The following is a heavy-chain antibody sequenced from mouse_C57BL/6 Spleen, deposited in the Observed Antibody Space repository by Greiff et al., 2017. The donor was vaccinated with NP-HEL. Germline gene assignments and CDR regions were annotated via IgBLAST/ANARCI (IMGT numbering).Heavy chain of an antibody. Sequence: EVKLMESGPELVKPGASVKISCNASGYSFTGYYMNWVKQSPEKSLEWIGEINPSTGGTTYNQKFKAKATLTVDKSSSTAYMQLKSLTSEDSAVYYCARSGLYGKDYWGQGTTLTVSS. D-gene: IGHD2-1*01. CDR3: ARSGLYGKDY. CDR1: GYSFTGYY. J-gene: IGHJ2*01. V-gene: IGHV1-42*01. CDR2: INPSTGGT.